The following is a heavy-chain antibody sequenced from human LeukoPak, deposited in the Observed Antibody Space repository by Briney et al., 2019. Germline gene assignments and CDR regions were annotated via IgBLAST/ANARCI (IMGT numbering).Heavy chain of an antibody. CDR1: GGSISSHY. Sequence: PSETLSLTCTVSGGSISSHYWSWIRQPPGKGLEWIGYIYYSGSTNYNPSLKSRVTISVDTSKNQFSLKLSSVIAADTAVYYCARTTYYYDSSGTKYYYYYMDVWGKGTTVTVSS. V-gene: IGHV4-59*11. D-gene: IGHD3-22*01. J-gene: IGHJ6*03. CDR2: IYYSGST. CDR3: ARTTYYYDSSGTKYYYYYMDV.